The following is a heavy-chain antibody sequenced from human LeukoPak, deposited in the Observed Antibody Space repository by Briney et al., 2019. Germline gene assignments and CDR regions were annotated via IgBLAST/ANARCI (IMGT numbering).Heavy chain of an antibody. CDR1: GDSVSSNSAA. V-gene: IGHV6-1*01. CDR2: TYYRSKWYN. J-gene: IGHJ6*03. D-gene: IGHD1-7*01. Sequence: SQTLSLTCAISGDSVSSNSAAWNWIRQSPSRGLEWLGRTYYRSKWYNDYAVSVKSRITINPDTSKNQFSLQLNSVTPEDTAVYYCARDRITGTNGWLYYMDVWGKGTTVTVSS. CDR3: ARDRITGTNGWLYYMDV.